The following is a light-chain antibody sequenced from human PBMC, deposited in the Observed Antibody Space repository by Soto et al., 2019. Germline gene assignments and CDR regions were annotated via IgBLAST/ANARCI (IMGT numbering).Light chain of an antibody. Sequence: QSVLTQPPSVSAAPGQKVTISCSGSSSNIGSNYVSWYQQLPGTAPKLLIYDNNQRPSGIPDRFSGSKSGTSATLGITGLQTGDEADYYCGTLDSSLSAGVVFGGGTKLTVL. CDR3: GTLDSSLSAGVV. V-gene: IGLV1-51*01. J-gene: IGLJ2*01. CDR2: DNN. CDR1: SSNIGSNY.